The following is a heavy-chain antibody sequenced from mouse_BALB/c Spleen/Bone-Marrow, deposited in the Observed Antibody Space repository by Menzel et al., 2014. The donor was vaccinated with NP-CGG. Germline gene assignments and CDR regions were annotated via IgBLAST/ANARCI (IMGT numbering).Heavy chain of an antibody. Sequence: EVKVVDSGGGLVQPGGSLRLSCATSGVTFTDYYMSWVRQPPGKALEWLGFIRNKANGHTTEYSASVKGRFTISRDNSQSILYLQMNTLRAEDSATYYCARDINDGYYWYFDVWGAGTTVTVSS. J-gene: IGHJ1*01. CDR3: ARDINDGYYWYFDV. CDR2: IRNKANGHTT. V-gene: IGHV7-3*02. D-gene: IGHD2-3*01. CDR1: GVTFTDYY.